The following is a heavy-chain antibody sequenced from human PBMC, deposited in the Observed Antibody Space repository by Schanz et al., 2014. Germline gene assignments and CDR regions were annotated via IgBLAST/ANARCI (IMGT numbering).Heavy chain of an antibody. J-gene: IGHJ4*02. V-gene: IGHV3-11*04. CDR1: GFTFSDYY. CDR3: AKDLHSNSGNYYSYYFDS. CDR2: ISGSGAST. Sequence: QVQLVDSGGGLVKPGGSLRLSCAASGFTFSDYYMSWIRQAPGKGLEWVSAISGSGASTYYADSVKGRFTISRDNSKNSVSLQMDSLRPEDTAVYFCAKDLHSNSGNYYSYYFDSWGPGALVTVSS. D-gene: IGHD3-10*01.